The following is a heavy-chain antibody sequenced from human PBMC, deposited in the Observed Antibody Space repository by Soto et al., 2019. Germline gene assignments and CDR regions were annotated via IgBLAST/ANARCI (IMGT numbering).Heavy chain of an antibody. V-gene: IGHV3-30-3*01. J-gene: IGHJ4*02. Sequence: QVQLVESGGGVVQPGRSLRLSCAASGFTFSNYAMHSVRQAPGKGLEWVAAISYDGSNKYYADSVKGRFTISRDNSKSTLYLQVNSLRADDTAVYYRARGTSSGWYYFDYWGQGTLVTVSS. D-gene: IGHD6-19*01. CDR2: ISYDGSNK. CDR3: ARGTSSGWYYFDY. CDR1: GFTFSNYA.